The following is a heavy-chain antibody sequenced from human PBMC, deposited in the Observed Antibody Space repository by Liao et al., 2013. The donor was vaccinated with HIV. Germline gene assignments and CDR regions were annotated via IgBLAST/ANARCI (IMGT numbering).Heavy chain of an antibody. CDR3: AREKEGIFGVVINY. CDR1: GGSFSGYY. V-gene: IGHV4-34*12. Sequence: QVQLQQWGAGLLRPSETLSLTCAVYGGSFSGYYWSWIRQPPGKGLEWIGEIIHSGSTNYNPSLKSRVTISVDTSKNQFSLKLSSVTAADTAVYYCAREKEGIFGVVINYWGQGTLVTVSS. CDR2: IIHSGST. J-gene: IGHJ4*02. D-gene: IGHD3-3*02.